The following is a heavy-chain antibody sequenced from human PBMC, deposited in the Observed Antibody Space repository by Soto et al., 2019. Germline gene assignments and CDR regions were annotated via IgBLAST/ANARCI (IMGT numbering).Heavy chain of an antibody. V-gene: IGHV4-34*01. CDR2: INHSGSS. J-gene: IGHJ2*01. CDR3: ARMAGPWYFEL. CDR1: GGSFSGFY. Sequence: QVQLQQWGAGLLKPSETLSLTCAVHGGSFSGFYRTWIRQPPGKGLEWIGEINHSGSSNYNPPLKSRVTMSLDTSRNQFSLSLNSVTAADTAVYYCARMAGPWYFELWGRGTLVTVSS.